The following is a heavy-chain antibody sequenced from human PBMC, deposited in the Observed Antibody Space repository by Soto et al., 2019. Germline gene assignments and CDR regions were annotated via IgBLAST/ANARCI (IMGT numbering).Heavy chain of an antibody. CDR3: ARAGSSSWYGVDWFDP. D-gene: IGHD6-13*01. CDR2: IKQDGSEK. Sequence: GSLSLSCAASGFTFSSYWMSWVRQAPGKGLEWVANIKQDGSEKYYVDSVKGRFTISRDNAKNSLYLQMNSLRAEDTAVYYCARAGSSSWYGVDWFDPWGQGTLVTVSS. J-gene: IGHJ5*02. CDR1: GFTFSSYW. V-gene: IGHV3-7*03.